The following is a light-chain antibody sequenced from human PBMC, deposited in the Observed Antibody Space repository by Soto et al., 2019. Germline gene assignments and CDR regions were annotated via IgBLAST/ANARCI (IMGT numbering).Light chain of an antibody. V-gene: IGKV3-20*01. CDR3: QQYGSSPRT. CDR1: QSVSSSY. J-gene: IGKJ1*01. Sequence: EIVLTQYPGTLSLSPGERATLSCRASQSVSSSYLAWYQQKPGQAPRLLIYGASTRAAGISDRFSGSGSGADFTLTISSLEPADFAMYYCQQYGSSPRTFGHGTKVDIK. CDR2: GAS.